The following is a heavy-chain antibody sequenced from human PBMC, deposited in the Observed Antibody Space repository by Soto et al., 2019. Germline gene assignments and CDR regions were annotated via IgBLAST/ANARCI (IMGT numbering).Heavy chain of an antibody. V-gene: IGHV4-38-2*01. CDR1: GYSISSGYY. J-gene: IGHJ5*02. CDR2: IHHGGST. Sequence: KPSETLSLTCAVSGYSISSGYYWGWLRQPPGKGLEWIGSIHHGGSTYYNPSLNSRVTLSIDMTNNHVSLILNSVTAADTAVYYCARVGPWVPYYYDSSPYTFENWCDPWGQGTLVTV. CDR3: ARVGPWVPYYYDSSPYTFENWCDP. D-gene: IGHD3-22*01.